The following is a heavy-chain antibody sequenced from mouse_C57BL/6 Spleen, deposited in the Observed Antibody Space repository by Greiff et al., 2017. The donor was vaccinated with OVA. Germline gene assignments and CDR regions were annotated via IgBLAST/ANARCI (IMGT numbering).Heavy chain of an antibody. D-gene: IGHD2-3*01. CDR2: IYPGDGDT. Sequence: VQLQQSGPELVKPGASVKISCKASGYAFSSSWMNWVKQRPGKGLEWIGRIYPGDGDTNYNGKFKGKATLTADKSSSTAYMQLSSLTSEDSAVYFCARGDDGYYEGRAYWGQGTLVTVSA. V-gene: IGHV1-82*01. CDR3: ARGDDGYYEGRAY. J-gene: IGHJ3*01. CDR1: GYAFSSSW.